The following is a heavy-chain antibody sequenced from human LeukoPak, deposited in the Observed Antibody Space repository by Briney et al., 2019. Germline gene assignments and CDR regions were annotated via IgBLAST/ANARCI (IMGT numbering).Heavy chain of an antibody. V-gene: IGHV3-23*01. CDR3: AKFPGTSLDV. Sequence: PGGSLRLSCAASGFTFDDYAMRWVRQAPGKGLEWVSAISGSGGSTYYADSVKGRFTISRDNSKNTLYLQMNSLRAEDTAVYYCAKFPGTSLDVWGQGTTVTVSS. J-gene: IGHJ6*02. CDR2: ISGSGGST. D-gene: IGHD1-7*01. CDR1: GFTFDDYA.